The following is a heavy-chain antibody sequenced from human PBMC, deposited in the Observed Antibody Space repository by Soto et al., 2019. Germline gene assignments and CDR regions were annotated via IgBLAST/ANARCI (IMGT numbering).Heavy chain of an antibody. V-gene: IGHV4-59*01. CDR3: ARGQGATLSNDY. Sequence: SETLSLTCTVSGDSISSYYWSWIRQPPGKGLEWIGYIYSTGSTNYNPSLKSRVTISVDTSKNQFSLNLNSVAAADTAVYYCARGQGATLSNDYWGQGTLVTVSS. J-gene: IGHJ4*02. CDR1: GDSISSYY. D-gene: IGHD1-26*01. CDR2: IYSTGST.